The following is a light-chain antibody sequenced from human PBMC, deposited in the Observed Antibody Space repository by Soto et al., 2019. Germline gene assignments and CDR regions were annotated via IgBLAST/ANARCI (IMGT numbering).Light chain of an antibody. CDR3: QQRSNWPQLA. V-gene: IGKV3-11*01. CDR2: DGS. J-gene: IGKJ4*01. Sequence: EIVLTQSPATLSLSPGESATLSCRASQSVYHYLAWYQQKPGQAPRLLIYDGSTRATGIPARFGGSGSGTDFTLTIRNIEPEDFAVYYCQQRSNWPQLAFGGGTTVEIK. CDR1: QSVYHY.